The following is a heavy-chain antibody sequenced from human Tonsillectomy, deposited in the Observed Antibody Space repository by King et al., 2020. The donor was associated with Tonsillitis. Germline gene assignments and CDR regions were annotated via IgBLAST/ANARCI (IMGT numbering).Heavy chain of an antibody. CDR2: IWYDGSNK. D-gene: IGHD5-18*01. Sequence: HVQLVESGGGVVQPVRSLRLSCAASGFSFSSYGMHWGRPAPGKGLEWVAGIWYDGSNKFYADSVKGRLTISRDNSKNTLYLQMNSLRAEDTAVYYCARDSGVSYGAADYWGQGTLVTVSS. CDR1: GFSFSSYG. V-gene: IGHV3-33*08. J-gene: IGHJ4*02. CDR3: ARDSGVSYGAADY.